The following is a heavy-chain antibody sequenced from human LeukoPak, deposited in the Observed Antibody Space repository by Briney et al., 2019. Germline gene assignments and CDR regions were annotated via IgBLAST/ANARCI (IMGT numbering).Heavy chain of an antibody. CDR1: GFTFSSYW. CDR2: IKQDGSEK. D-gene: IGHD6-13*01. J-gene: IGHJ4*02. CDR3: ARARYSSSWYLRRYYFDY. Sequence: QAGGSLSLSCAASGFTFSSYWMSWVRQAPGKGLEWVANIKQDGSEKYYVDAVKGRFTISRDNAKNSLYLQMNSLRAEDTAVYYCARARYSSSWYLRRYYFDYWGQGTLVTVSS. V-gene: IGHV3-7*01.